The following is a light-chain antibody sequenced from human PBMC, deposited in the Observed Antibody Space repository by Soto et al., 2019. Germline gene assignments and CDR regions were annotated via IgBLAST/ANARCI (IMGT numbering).Light chain of an antibody. CDR1: QTISYTSINKTY. J-gene: IGKJ4*01. V-gene: IGKV4-1*01. Sequence: DSVMTQSPDSLAVSLRERATISCKSSQTISYTSINKTYLAWYQQRPGQPPKLLIYWASIRGSGVPDRLSGSGCGTDFSLTISSLQTEDVAVYYCQQYFSDPLTFGGGTKLDIK. CDR3: QQYFSDPLT. CDR2: WAS.